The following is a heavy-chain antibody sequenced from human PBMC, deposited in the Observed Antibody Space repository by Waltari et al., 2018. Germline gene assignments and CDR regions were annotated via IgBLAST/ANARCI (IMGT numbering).Heavy chain of an antibody. Sequence: QVQLVQSGAEVKKPGASVKVSCKASGYTFTSYGISWVRQAPGQGLEWMGWISAYNGNTNYAQKLQGRVTMTTDTSTSTAYMELRSLRSDDTAVYYCARETNYCSSTSCYRGPFDYWGQGTLVTVSS. V-gene: IGHV1-18*01. CDR2: ISAYNGNT. J-gene: IGHJ4*02. D-gene: IGHD2-2*02. CDR1: GYTFTSYG. CDR3: ARETNYCSSTSCYRGPFDY.